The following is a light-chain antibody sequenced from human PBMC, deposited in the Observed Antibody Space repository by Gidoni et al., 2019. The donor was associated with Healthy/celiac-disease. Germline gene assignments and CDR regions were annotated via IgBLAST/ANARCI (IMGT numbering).Light chain of an antibody. CDR1: QIVLYSSNNKNY. V-gene: IGKV4-1*01. J-gene: IGKJ4*01. CDR3: QQYYSTPELT. CDR2: WAS. Sequence: DIVMTQSPDSLAVSLGERANINCKSSQIVLYSSNNKNYLAWYPQKPGQPPKLLIYWASTRESGVPDRFSGSGSGTDFTLTISSLQAEDVAVYYCQQYYSTPELTFGGGTKVEIK.